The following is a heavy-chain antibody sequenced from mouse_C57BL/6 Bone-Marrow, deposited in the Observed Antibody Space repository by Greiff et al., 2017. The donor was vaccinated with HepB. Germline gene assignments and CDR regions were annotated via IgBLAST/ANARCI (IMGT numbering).Heavy chain of an antibody. J-gene: IGHJ4*01. D-gene: IGHD1-1*01. V-gene: IGHV7-3*01. CDR3: ARYYGDAMDY. CDR2: IRNKANGYTT. CDR1: GFTFTDYY. Sequence: EVKVVESGGGLVQPGGSLSLSCAASGFTFTDYYMSWVRQPPGKALEWLGFIRNKANGYTTEYSASVKGRFTISRDNSQSILYLQMNALRAEDSATYYCARYYGDAMDYWGQGTSVTVSS.